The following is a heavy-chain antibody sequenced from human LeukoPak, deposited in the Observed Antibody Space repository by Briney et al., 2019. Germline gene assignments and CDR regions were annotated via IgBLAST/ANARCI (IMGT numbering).Heavy chain of an antibody. Sequence: GGSLRLSCAASGFTVSSNYMSWVRQAPGKGLEWVSVIHSGGSTYYADSVKGRFTISRDNSKNTLCLQMNSLRAEDTAVYYCARYNQYWYFDLWGRGTLVTVSS. D-gene: IGHD1-1*01. V-gene: IGHV3-66*01. CDR3: ARYNQYWYFDL. J-gene: IGHJ2*01. CDR1: GFTVSSNY. CDR2: IHSGGST.